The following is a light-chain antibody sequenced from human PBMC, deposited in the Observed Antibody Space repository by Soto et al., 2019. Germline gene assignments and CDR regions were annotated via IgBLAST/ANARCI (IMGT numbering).Light chain of an antibody. CDR2: DVS. Sequence: QSALTRPASVSGSPGQSITISCTGTSSDVGAYTFGSWYQQHPDKVPKLMIFDVSRRPSGVSDRFSGSKSGNTASLTISGLQPEDEADYYCSSYTSSSTHVFGTGTMVTVL. J-gene: IGLJ1*01. CDR1: SSDVGAYTF. V-gene: IGLV2-14*03. CDR3: SSYTSSSTHV.